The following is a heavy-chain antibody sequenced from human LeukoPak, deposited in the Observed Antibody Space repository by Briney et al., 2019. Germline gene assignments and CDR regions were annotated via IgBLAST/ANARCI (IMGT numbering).Heavy chain of an antibody. V-gene: IGHV1-46*01. CDR1: GYTFTSYY. D-gene: IGHD4-23*01. CDR3: ARDPAVVTPLYYFDY. J-gene: IGHJ4*02. CDR2: INPSGGST. Sequence: ASVKVSCKASGYTFTSYYIHWVRQAPGQGLEWMGIINPSGGSTSYAQKFQGRVTMTRDTSTSTVYMELSRLRSEDTAVYYCARDPAVVTPLYYFDYWGQGTLVTVSS.